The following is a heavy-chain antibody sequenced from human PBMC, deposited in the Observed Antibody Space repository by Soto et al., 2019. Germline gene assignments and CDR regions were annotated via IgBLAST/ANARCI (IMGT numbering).Heavy chain of an antibody. CDR1: GYSFSSYW. CDR2: IYPGDSDT. V-gene: IGHV5-51*01. CDR3: ARSRGLDYGDYVLLDY. Sequence: GGALKIFCKGSGYSFSSYWIGWVRQMPGKGLEWMGIIYPGDSDTRYSPSFQGQVTISADKSISTAYLQWSSLKASDTAMYYCARSRGLDYGDYVLLDYWGQGTLVTVSS. D-gene: IGHD4-17*01. J-gene: IGHJ4*02.